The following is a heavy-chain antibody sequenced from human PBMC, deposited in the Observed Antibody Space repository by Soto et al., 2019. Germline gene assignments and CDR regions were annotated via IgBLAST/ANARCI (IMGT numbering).Heavy chain of an antibody. CDR3: ACIFSGGYGYGFYYYGMDV. V-gene: IGHV4-39*01. Sequence: PSETLSLTCTVSGRSISSSSYYWGSIRQPPGKGLEWIGSIYYSGSTYYNPSLKSRVTISVDTSKNQFSLKLSSVTAADTAVYYCACIFSGGYGYGFYYYGMDVWGQGTTVT. CDR2: IYYSGST. J-gene: IGHJ6*02. D-gene: IGHD5-18*01. CDR1: GRSISSSSYY.